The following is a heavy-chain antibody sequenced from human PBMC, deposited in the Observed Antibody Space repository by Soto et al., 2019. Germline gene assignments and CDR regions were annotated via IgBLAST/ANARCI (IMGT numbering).Heavy chain of an antibody. J-gene: IGHJ4*02. CDR1: GLTFSSYS. CDR3: ARAPFRCSCGSCSFDY. D-gene: IGHD2-15*01. CDR2: ISSSSSYI. V-gene: IGHV3-21*01. Sequence: EVQLVESGGGLVKPGGSLRLSCAASGLTFSSYSMNWVRQAPGKGLEWVSSISSSSSYIYYADSVKGRFTISRDNAKNSLYLQMNSLRAEDTAVYYCARAPFRCSCGSCSFDYWGQGTLVTVSS.